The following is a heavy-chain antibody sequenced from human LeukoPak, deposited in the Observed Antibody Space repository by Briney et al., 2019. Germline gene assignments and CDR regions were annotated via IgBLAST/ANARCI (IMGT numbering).Heavy chain of an antibody. CDR1: GDSVSSISVA. CDR2: TYYRSKWYY. V-gene: IGHV6-1*01. CDR3: ALARSEYHYGMDV. Sequence: SQTLSLTCAISGDSVSSISVAWNWIRQSPSRGLEWLGRTYYRSKWYYEYAVSVKGRININPDPSKNQFSLQLNSVTPEDTAVYYCALARSEYHYGMDVWGQGTTVSVSS. J-gene: IGHJ6*02.